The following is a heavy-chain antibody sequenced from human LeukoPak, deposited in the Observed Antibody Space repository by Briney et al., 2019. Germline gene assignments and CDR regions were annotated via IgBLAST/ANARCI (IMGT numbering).Heavy chain of an antibody. D-gene: IGHD6-6*01. Sequence: SETLSLTCAVYGGSFSGYYWSWIRQPPGKGLEWVGEINHSGSTNYNPSLKSRVTISVDTSKNQFSLKLSSVTAADTAVYYCARIAARRIDYWGQGTLVTVSS. V-gene: IGHV4-34*01. CDR3: ARIAARRIDY. CDR1: GGSFSGYY. J-gene: IGHJ4*02. CDR2: INHSGST.